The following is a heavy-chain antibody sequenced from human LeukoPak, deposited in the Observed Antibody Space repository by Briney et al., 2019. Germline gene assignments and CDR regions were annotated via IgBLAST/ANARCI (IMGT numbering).Heavy chain of an antibody. CDR1: GGSFSGYY. CDR2: INQSGST. J-gene: IGHJ6*02. Sequence: SETLSLTCAVYGGSFSGYYWSWIRPPPGKGLEWIGEINQSGSTNYNPSLKSRVTTSVDTSKNQFSLKLSSVTAADTAVYYCARRAVFYYYYYYGMDVWGQGTTVTVSS. CDR3: ARRAVFYYYYYYGMDV. D-gene: IGHD6-19*01. V-gene: IGHV4-34*01.